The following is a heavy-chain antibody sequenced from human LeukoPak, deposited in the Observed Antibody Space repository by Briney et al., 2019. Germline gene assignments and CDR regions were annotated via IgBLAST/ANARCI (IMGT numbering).Heavy chain of an antibody. V-gene: IGHV3-74*01. CDR2: INSDGSST. CDR1: GFTFSSYW. CDR3: ASEPDYGDYPSFDY. J-gene: IGHJ4*02. Sequence: GGSLRLSCAASGFTFSSYWMHWVRQAPGKGLVWVSRINSDGSSTIYADSVKGRFTISRDNAENTLYLQMNSLRAEDTAVYYCASEPDYGDYPSFDYWGQGTLVTVSS. D-gene: IGHD4-17*01.